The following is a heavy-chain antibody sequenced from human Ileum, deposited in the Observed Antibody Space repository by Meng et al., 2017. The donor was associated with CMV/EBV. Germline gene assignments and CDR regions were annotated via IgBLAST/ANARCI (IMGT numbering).Heavy chain of an antibody. CDR2: INPSGGGT. CDR3: ATQDFGFDF. D-gene: IGHD3-3*01. J-gene: IGHJ4*02. Sequence: SCKASGYSFARYYLHWVRQAPGQGLEWMGIINPSGGGTTYSPKFQGRVSMTRDTSTSTIYMELSSLRSDDTAVYFCATQDFGFDFWGQGTLVTVSS. V-gene: IGHV1-46*01. CDR1: GYSFARYY.